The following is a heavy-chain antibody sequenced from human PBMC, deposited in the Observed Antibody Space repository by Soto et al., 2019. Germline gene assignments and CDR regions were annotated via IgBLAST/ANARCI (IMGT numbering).Heavy chain of an antibody. CDR1: GGTFSNYA. CDR3: ARGRYCSGSSCKPYYYGMDV. Sequence: QVQLVQSGAEVKKPGSSVKVSCKASGGTFSNYAMSWVRQAPGQGLEWMGGIIPIFGPAIYAQRFQGRVPITADESTTTAYMELSSLRPEDTAEYYCARGRYCSGSSCKPYYYGMDVWGQGTTVTVSS. CDR2: IIPIFGPA. D-gene: IGHD2-15*01. V-gene: IGHV1-69*12. J-gene: IGHJ6*02.